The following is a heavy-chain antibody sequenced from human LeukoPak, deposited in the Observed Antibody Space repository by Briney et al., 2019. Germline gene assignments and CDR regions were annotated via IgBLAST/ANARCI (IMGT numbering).Heavy chain of an antibody. CDR2: ITDSGNTI. J-gene: IGHJ6*02. CDR1: GFTYSDYN. CDR3: ARSIGLTGGGVDV. D-gene: IGHD3-9*01. V-gene: IGHV3-11*01. Sequence: GGSLRLSCAASGFTYSDYNMNWVRQAPGKGLEWVSYITDSGNTIHYADSVKGRFTISRDNAKNALYLQMNSLRAEDTAVYYCARSIGLTGGGVDVWGQGTTVTVSS.